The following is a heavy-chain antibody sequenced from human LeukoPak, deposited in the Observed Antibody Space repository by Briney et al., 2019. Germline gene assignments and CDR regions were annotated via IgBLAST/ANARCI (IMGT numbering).Heavy chain of an antibody. D-gene: IGHD1-20*01. CDR1: GFTFSSYG. Sequence: PEGSLRLSCAASGFTFSSYGMHWVRQAPGKGLEWVAVISYDGSNKYYADSVKGRFTISRDNSKNTLYLQMNSLRAEDTAVYYCAKDWSITGTRGFDYWGQGTLVTVSS. CDR3: AKDWSITGTRGFDY. CDR2: ISYDGSNK. V-gene: IGHV3-30*18. J-gene: IGHJ4*02.